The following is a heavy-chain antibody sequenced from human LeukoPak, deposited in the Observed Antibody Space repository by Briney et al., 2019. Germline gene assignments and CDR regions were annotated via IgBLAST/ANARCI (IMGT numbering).Heavy chain of an antibody. CDR1: GYSFTNNW. CDR2: IYPGDSDT. D-gene: IGHD6-19*01. CDR3: VRDGYSSGWAFDY. Sequence: RESLKISCKGSGYSFTNNWIGWVRQVPGKGLEWMGIIYPGDSDTTYSPSFQGQVTISADKSISTAYLQWSSLKASDTAMYYCVRDGYSSGWAFDYWGQGTLVTVSS. V-gene: IGHV5-51*01. J-gene: IGHJ4*02.